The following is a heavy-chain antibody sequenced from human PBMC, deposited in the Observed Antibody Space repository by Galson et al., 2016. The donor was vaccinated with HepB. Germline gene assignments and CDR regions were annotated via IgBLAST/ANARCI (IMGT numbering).Heavy chain of an antibody. V-gene: IGHV4-59*11. CDR3: AGVRQRVKGYSYSPLFDY. J-gene: IGHJ4*02. CDR1: GGSISSHF. D-gene: IGHD5-18*01. Sequence: SETLSLTCTVSGGSISSHFCSWIRQPPGKGLEWIGHIYDSRSTNYNPSLQSRVTISVDTSKNQFSLKLSSVTAADTAVYYGAGVRQRVKGYSYSPLFDYWGPGTLVTVSS. CDR2: IYDSRST.